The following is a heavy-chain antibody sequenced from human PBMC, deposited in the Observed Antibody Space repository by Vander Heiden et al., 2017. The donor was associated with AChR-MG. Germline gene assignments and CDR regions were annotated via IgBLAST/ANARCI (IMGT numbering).Heavy chain of an antibody. D-gene: IGHD6-19*01. J-gene: IGHJ6*03. V-gene: IGHV3-48*03. CDR2: ISTSGTTI. CDR3: ARVKRTMAGPPNYYYYMDV. Sequence: EVQLVESGGGLVQPGGSLRLSCAVSGFTFSHYEMNWVRQAPGKGLEWVSYISTSGTTIYYADSVKGQFTISRDNAKNSLYLQMNSLRAEDTAVYYCARVKRTMAGPPNYYYYMDVWGKGTTVTVSS. CDR1: GFTFSHYE.